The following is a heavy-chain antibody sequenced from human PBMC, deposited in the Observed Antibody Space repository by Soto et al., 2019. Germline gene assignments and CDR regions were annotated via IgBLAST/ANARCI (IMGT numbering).Heavy chain of an antibody. CDR3: TKGGTRPFDS. J-gene: IGHJ4*02. V-gene: IGHV5-51*01. D-gene: IGHD3-16*01. CDR1: GYRFSSSW. Sequence: PVESLKVSCQGTGYRFSSSWIGWVRQKPGRGLEWLGNVYPSDSDVRYSPAFEAQVTISADDSINTGYLQLINLKDSDTAMYYGTKGGTRPFDSWGRGTRVTVS. CDR2: VYPSDSDV.